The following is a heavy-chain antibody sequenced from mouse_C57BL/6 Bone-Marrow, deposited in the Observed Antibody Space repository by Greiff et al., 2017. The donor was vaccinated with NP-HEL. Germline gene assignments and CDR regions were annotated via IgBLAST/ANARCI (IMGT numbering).Heavy chain of an antibody. CDR2: IHPNSGST. CDR1: GYTFTSYW. V-gene: IGHV1-64*01. D-gene: IGHD1-1*01. J-gene: IGHJ4*01. Sequence: QVQLQQPGAELVKPGASVKLSCKASGYTFTSYWMHWVKQRPGQGLEWIGMIHPNSGSTNYNEKFKSKATLTVDKSSSTAYMQLSSLTSEDSAVYYCARDPPITTVVALYYYAMDYWGQGTSVTVSS. CDR3: ARDPPITTVVALYYYAMDY.